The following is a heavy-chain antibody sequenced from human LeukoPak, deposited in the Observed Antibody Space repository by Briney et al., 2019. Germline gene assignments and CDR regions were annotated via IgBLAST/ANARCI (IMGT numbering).Heavy chain of an antibody. Sequence: GGSLRLSCAASGFTFSSYAMSWVRQAPGKGLEWVSAISGSGGSTYYADSVKGRFTISRDNSKNTLYLQTNSLRAEDTAVYYCAKRTKQQLVSPCDYWGQGTLVTVSS. CDR3: AKRTKQQLVSPCDY. J-gene: IGHJ4*02. CDR2: ISGSGGST. CDR1: GFTFSSYA. V-gene: IGHV3-23*01. D-gene: IGHD6-13*01.